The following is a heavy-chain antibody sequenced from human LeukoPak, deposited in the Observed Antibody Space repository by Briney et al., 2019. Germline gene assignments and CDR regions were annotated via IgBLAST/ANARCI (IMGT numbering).Heavy chain of an antibody. Sequence: ASVKVSCKASGYTFTSYTISWVRQAPGQGLEWMGWISAYNGNTDYAQKLQDRVTMTTDTSTSTAYMELRSLRSDDTAVYYCARESTVVVTATDAFDIWGQGTMVTVSS. J-gene: IGHJ3*02. CDR3: ARESTVVVTATDAFDI. CDR2: ISAYNGNT. V-gene: IGHV1-18*01. D-gene: IGHD2-21*02. CDR1: GYTFTSYT.